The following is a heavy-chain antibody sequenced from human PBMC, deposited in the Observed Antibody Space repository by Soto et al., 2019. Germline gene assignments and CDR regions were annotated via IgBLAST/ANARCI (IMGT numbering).Heavy chain of an antibody. CDR2: IYHSGST. CDR1: GGPISSNW. V-gene: IGHV4-4*02. CDR3: ARHIAVSGTRGFDF. D-gene: IGHD6-19*01. J-gene: IGHJ4*02. Sequence: QVHLQESGPGLIKPSGTLSLTCAVSGGPISSNWWSWVRQPPGKGLEWIGEIYHSGSTNYNPSLMNRVTMSMDKSQNHLSLNLNSVTAADTAVYYCARHIAVSGTRGFDFWGRGTLVTVSS.